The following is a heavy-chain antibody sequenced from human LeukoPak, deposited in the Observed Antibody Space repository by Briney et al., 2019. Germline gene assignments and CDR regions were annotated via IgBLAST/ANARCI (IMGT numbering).Heavy chain of an antibody. V-gene: IGHV3-11*01. CDR3: ARATFGEWLLDY. J-gene: IGHJ4*02. Sequence: GGSLRLSCAAPGFTFSDYYMTWIRQSPAKGLEWVSYISGGGTTYYADSVKGRFYISRDNANNPLYLQMNSLRGDDTAVYYCARATFGEWLLDYWGQGTLVTVSS. CDR1: GFTFSDYY. D-gene: IGHD3-10*01. CDR2: ISGGGTT.